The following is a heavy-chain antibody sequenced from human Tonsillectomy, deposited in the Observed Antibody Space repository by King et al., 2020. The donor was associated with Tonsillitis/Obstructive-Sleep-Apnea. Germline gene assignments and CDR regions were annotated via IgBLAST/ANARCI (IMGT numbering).Heavy chain of an antibody. V-gene: IGHV1-69*01. D-gene: IGHD3-22*01. Sequence: QLVQSGAEVKKPGSSVKVSCKASGGTFSSYAISWVRQAPGQGLEWMGGIIPIFGTANYAQKCQGRVTITADESTSTAYMELSSLRSEETAVYYCARGTGITMKVPPHGWGQGTLVTVSS. CDR3: ARGTGITMKVPPHG. CDR1: GGTFSSYA. CDR2: IIPIFGTA. J-gene: IGHJ4*02.